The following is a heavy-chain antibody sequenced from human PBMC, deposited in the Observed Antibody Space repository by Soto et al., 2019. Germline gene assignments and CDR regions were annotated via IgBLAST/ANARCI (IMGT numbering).Heavy chain of an antibody. CDR1: GYSFTSYW. J-gene: IGHJ6*02. CDR3: ARLKVVVVAATYYYYGMDV. D-gene: IGHD2-15*01. Sequence: SGESLKISCKGSGYSFTSYWISWVRQMPGKGLEWMGRIDPSDSYTNYSPSFQGHVTISADKSISTAYLQWSSLKASDTAMYYCARLKVVVVAATYYYYGMDVWGQGTTVTVSS. CDR2: IDPSDSYT. V-gene: IGHV5-10-1*01.